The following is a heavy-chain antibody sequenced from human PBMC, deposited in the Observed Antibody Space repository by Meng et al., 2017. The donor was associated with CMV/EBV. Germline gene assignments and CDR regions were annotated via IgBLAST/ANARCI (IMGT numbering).Heavy chain of an antibody. CDR3: ARVGIAAAGKGGFDY. Sequence: EGELVESGGGLVKPGGSLGLSCATSGFTFSSYSMNWVRQAPGKGLEWVSSISSSSSYIYYADSVKGRFTISRDNAKNSLYLQMNSLRAEDTAVYYCARVGIAAAGKGGFDYWGQGTLVTVSS. D-gene: IGHD6-13*01. V-gene: IGHV3-21*01. J-gene: IGHJ4*02. CDR2: ISSSSSYI. CDR1: GFTFSSYS.